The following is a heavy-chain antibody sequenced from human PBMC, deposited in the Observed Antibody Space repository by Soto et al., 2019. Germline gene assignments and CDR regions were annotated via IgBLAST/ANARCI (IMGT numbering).Heavy chain of an antibody. CDR3: AKDQAQQLLPQLFFDY. V-gene: IGHV3-23*01. J-gene: IGHJ4*02. Sequence: GGSLRLSCAASGFTFTSYAMNWVRQAPGKGLEWVSAITGSGGSTYYADSVKGRFTISRDNSKNTLYLQMNSLRAEDTAVYYCAKDQAQQLLPQLFFDYWGQGALVTVSS. CDR2: ITGSGGST. CDR1: GFTFTSYA. D-gene: IGHD6-19*01.